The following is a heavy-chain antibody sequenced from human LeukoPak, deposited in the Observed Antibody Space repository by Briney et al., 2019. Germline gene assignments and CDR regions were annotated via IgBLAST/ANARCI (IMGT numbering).Heavy chain of an antibody. J-gene: IGHJ4*02. D-gene: IGHD3-22*01. Sequence: GGSLRLSCAASGFTFSSYAMSWVRQAPGEGLEWVSVIYSGGSTYYADSVKGRFTISRDNSKNTLYLQMNSLRAEDTAVYYCARAPYYYDSSGLDYWGQGALVTVSS. V-gene: IGHV3-66*01. CDR2: IYSGGST. CDR3: ARAPYYYDSSGLDY. CDR1: GFTFSSYA.